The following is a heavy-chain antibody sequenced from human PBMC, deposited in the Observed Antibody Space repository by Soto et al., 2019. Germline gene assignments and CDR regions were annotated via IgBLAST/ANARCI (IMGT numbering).Heavy chain of an antibody. CDR3: ARGAWGGIAVAVNWYFDL. V-gene: IGHV5-51*01. D-gene: IGHD6-19*01. CDR1: GYSFTSYW. CDR2: IYPGDSDT. Sequence: EVQLVQSGAEVKKPGESLKISCKGSGYSFTSYWIGWVRQMPGKGLEWMGIIYPGDSDTRYSPSFQGQVTISADKSISTAYLQWSSLKASDTAMYYCARGAWGGIAVAVNWYFDLWGRGTLVTVSS. J-gene: IGHJ2*01.